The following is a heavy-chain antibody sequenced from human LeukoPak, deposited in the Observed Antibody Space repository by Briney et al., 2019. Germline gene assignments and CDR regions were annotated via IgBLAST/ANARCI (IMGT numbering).Heavy chain of an antibody. V-gene: IGHV4-59*01. J-gene: IGHJ4*02. CDR3: ARSRFYYDSSGYYFPYYFDY. Sequence: SETLSLTCTVSGGSISSNYWSWIRQPPGKGLEWIGYIYYSGSTNYNPSLKSRVTISVDTSKNQFSLKLSSVTAADTAVYYCARSRFYYDSSGYYFPYYFDYWGQGTLVTVSS. D-gene: IGHD3-22*01. CDR1: GGSISSNY. CDR2: IYYSGST.